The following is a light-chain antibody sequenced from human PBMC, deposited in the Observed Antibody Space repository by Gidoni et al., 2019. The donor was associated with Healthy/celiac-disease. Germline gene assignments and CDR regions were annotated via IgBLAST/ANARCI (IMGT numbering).Light chain of an antibody. CDR2: GAS. Sequence: EIVMTQSPATLSVSPGERATLSCRASQSVSSNLAWYQQKPGQAPRLLIYGASTRATGIPARFSGSGSGTAFTLTLRRLQSEDFAVYYCQQYNNWPETFGQGTKVEI. J-gene: IGKJ1*01. V-gene: IGKV3-15*01. CDR3: QQYNNWPET. CDR1: QSVSSN.